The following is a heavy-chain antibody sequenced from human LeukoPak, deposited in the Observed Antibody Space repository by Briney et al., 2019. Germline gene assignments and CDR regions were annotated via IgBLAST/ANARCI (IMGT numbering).Heavy chain of an antibody. V-gene: IGHV4-4*08. Sequence: SETLSLTCTVSGASISSYYWSWIRQPPGEGLECIGYMYSGGNTNYNPSLESRVTISIDTSKNQFSLKLSSVTAADTALYYCARPKTMVRGVGAFDIWGQGTMVTVSS. CDR3: ARPKTMVRGVGAFDI. CDR2: MYSGGNT. CDR1: GASISSYY. D-gene: IGHD3-10*01. J-gene: IGHJ3*02.